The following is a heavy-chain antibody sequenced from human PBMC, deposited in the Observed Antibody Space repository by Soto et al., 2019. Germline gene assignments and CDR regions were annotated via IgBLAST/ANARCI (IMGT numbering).Heavy chain of an antibody. Sequence: ASVKVSCKASGYTFTSYGISLVRQAPGQGLEWMGWISAYNGNTNYAQKLQGRVTMTTDTSTSTAYMELRSLRSDDTAVYYCAREVRGYSYGYADYWGQGTLVTVSS. J-gene: IGHJ4*02. CDR1: GYTFTSYG. CDR3: AREVRGYSYGYADY. CDR2: ISAYNGNT. V-gene: IGHV1-18*04. D-gene: IGHD5-18*01.